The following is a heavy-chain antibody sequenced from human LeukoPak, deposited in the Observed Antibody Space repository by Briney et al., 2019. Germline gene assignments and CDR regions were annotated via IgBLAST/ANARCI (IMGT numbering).Heavy chain of an antibody. J-gene: IGHJ4*02. CDR3: ARELHVERDDY. D-gene: IGHD1-1*01. CDR1: GYTFTSYG. V-gene: IGHV1-18*01. Sequence: GASVKVSCKASGYTFTSYGISWVRQAPGQGLEWMGWISAYNGNTNYAQKLQGRVTMTTDTVTSTVYMELRSLRSDDTAVYYCARELHVERDDYWGQGTLVTVSS. CDR2: ISAYNGNT.